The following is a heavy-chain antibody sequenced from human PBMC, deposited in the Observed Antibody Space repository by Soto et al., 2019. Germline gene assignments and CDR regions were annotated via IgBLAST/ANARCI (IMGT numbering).Heavy chain of an antibody. Sequence: GRSLRVCCAAWGFTVSSYGMPWVLQATGQRLEWVAVISYDGSNNYYADSVKGRFTISKENSKNTLYMQMNSLRAEDTAVYYCAKDGSYSSSGLDVHYGMDVWAQGTTVTVPS. D-gene: IGHD5-18*01. CDR1: GFTVSSYG. V-gene: IGHV3-30*18. CDR2: ISYDGSNN. CDR3: AKDGSYSSSGLDVHYGMDV. J-gene: IGHJ6*02.